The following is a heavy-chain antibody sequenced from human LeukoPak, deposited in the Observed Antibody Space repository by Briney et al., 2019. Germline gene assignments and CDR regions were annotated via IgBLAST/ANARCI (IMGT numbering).Heavy chain of an antibody. J-gene: IGHJ6*03. D-gene: IGHD1-1*01. CDR1: GGSISSHY. CDR3: ARLGATGTSRRPRYYYYMDV. Sequence: SETLSLTCTVSGGSISSHYWSWIRQPPGKGLEWIGYIYYSGSTNYNPSLKSRVTISVDTSKNQFSLKLSSVTAADTAVYYCARLGATGTSRRPRYYYYMDVWGEGTTVTVPS. V-gene: IGHV4-59*11. CDR2: IYYSGST.